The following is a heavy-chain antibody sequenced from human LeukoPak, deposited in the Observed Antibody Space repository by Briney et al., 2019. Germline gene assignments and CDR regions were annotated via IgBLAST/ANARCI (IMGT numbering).Heavy chain of an antibody. Sequence: PGGSLRLSCAASGFTFSSYSMNWVRQAPGKGLEWVSYISSSSSSYIYYADSVKGRFTISRDNAKNSLYLQMNSLRAEDTAVYYCARGGDSAFDIWGQGTMVTVSS. CDR3: ARGGDSAFDI. V-gene: IGHV3-21*05. CDR2: ISSSSSSYI. J-gene: IGHJ3*02. D-gene: IGHD2-21*02. CDR1: GFTFSSYS.